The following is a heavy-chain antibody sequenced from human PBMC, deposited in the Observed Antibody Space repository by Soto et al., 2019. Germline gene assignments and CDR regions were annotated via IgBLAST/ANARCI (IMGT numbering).Heavy chain of an antibody. CDR1: GGSISSGGYY. CDR2: IYYSGST. CDR3: ARVYCSGGSCYEFDY. V-gene: IGHV4-31*03. D-gene: IGHD2-15*01. J-gene: IGHJ4*02. Sequence: SETLSLTCTVSGGSISSGGYYWSWIRQHPGKGLEWIGYIYYSGSTYYNPSPKSRVTISVDTSKNQFSLKLSSVTAAGTAVYYCARVYCSGGSCYEFDYWGQGTLVTVSS.